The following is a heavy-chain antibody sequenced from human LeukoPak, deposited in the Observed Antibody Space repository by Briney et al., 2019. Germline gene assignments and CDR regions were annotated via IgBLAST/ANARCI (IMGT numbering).Heavy chain of an antibody. Sequence: GGSLRPSCAASGFTFSGYGMHWVRQAPGKGLEWVAYIRYDESYQYYVDSVRGRFTISRDNSKNMLFLQMNSLGAEDTAVYYCAAIAAAALYWGQGTQVTVSS. CDR2: IRYDESYQ. V-gene: IGHV3-30*02. CDR3: AAIAAAALY. J-gene: IGHJ4*02. D-gene: IGHD6-25*01. CDR1: GFTFSGYG.